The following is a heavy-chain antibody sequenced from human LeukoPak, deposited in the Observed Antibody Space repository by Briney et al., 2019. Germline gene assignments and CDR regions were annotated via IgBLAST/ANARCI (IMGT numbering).Heavy chain of an antibody. Sequence: GGSLRLSCAASGFTFSSYWMSWVRQAPGKGLEWVANIKQDGSEKYYVDSVKGRFTISRDNAKNSLYLQMNSLRAEDTAVYYCARDALDPTYYYDSSGPGHFDYWGQGTLVTVSS. J-gene: IGHJ4*02. CDR2: IKQDGSEK. CDR1: GFTFSSYW. D-gene: IGHD3-22*01. CDR3: ARDALDPTYYYDSSGPGHFDY. V-gene: IGHV3-7*01.